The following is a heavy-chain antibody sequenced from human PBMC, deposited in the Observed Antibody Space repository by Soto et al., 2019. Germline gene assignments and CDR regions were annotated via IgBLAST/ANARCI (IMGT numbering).Heavy chain of an antibody. V-gene: IGHV4-4*07. CDR1: GGSISSYY. CDR3: ARVSRLAYCGGDCHSYFDY. J-gene: IGHJ4*02. CDR2: IYTSGST. Sequence: SETLSLTCTVSGGSISSYYWSWIRQPAGKGLEWIGRIYTSGSTNYNPSLKSRVTMSVDTSKNQFSLKLSSVTAADTAVYYCARVSRLAYCGGDCHSYFDYWGQGTLVTVSS. D-gene: IGHD2-21*02.